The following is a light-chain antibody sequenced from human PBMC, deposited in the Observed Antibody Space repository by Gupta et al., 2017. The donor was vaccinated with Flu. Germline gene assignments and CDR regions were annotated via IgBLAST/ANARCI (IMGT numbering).Light chain of an antibody. Sequence: EIVLTQSPATLSLSPGERATLSCRASQDINDYVAGYQQRPGQAPSLLIYDASNRATGIPARFGASGSGTDFTLTISGLEPEDFAVYFCQQRFNWPRTFGGGTTLE. CDR3: QQRFNWPRT. V-gene: IGKV3-11*01. CDR1: QDINDY. CDR2: DAS. J-gene: IGKJ4*01.